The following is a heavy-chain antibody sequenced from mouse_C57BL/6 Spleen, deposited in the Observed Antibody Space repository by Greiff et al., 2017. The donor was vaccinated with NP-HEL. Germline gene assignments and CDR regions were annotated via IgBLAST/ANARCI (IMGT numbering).Heavy chain of an antibody. Sequence: VKLMESGAELVRPGASVKLSCKASGYTFTDYYINWVKQRPGQGLEWIARIYPGSGNTYYNEKFKGKATLTAEKSSSTAYMQLSSLTSEDSAVYFCARSTAQALYAMDYWGQGTSVTVSS. CDR3: ARSTAQALYAMDY. D-gene: IGHD3-2*02. V-gene: IGHV1-76*01. CDR2: IYPGSGNT. J-gene: IGHJ4*01. CDR1: GYTFTDYY.